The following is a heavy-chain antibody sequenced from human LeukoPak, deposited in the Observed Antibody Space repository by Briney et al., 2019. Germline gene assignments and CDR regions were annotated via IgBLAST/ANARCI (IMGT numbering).Heavy chain of an antibody. D-gene: IGHD6-19*01. CDR2: ISYDESNK. CDR3: ARDYYSGWYYYYFMDV. V-gene: IGHV3-30*04. Sequence: PGGSLRLSCAASGFFFSSYPLYWVRQVPGKGLEWVSVISYDESNKYYADSVKGRFTISRDNSKNTLYLQMNSLRAEDTAVYYCARDYYSGWYYYYFMDVWGKGTTVTVSS. CDR1: GFFFSSYP. J-gene: IGHJ6*04.